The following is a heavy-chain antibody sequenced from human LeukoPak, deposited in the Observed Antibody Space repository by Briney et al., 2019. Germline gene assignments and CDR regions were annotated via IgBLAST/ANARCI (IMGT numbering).Heavy chain of an antibody. CDR1: GFTFSSYG. V-gene: IGHV3-30*02. CDR3: AKSACSSTSCYFDY. CDR2: IRYDGSNK. Sequence: GGSLRLSCAASGFTFSSYGMHWVRRAPGKGLEWVAFIRYDGSNKYYADSVKGRFTISRDNSKNTLYLQMNSLRAEDTAVYYCAKSACSSTSCYFDYWGQGTLVTVSS. D-gene: IGHD2-2*01. J-gene: IGHJ4*02.